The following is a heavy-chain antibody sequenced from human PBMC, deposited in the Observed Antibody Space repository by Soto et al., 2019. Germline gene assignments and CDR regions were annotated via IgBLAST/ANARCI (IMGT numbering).Heavy chain of an antibody. CDR2: ISSSGSTI. J-gene: IGHJ4*02. CDR1: GFTFSDYY. CDR3: ARDGGAIVVVPAAIDY. V-gene: IGHV3-11*01. D-gene: IGHD2-2*01. Sequence: GGSLRLSCAASGFTFSDYYMSWIRQAPGKGLEWVSYISSSGSTIYYADSVKGRFTISRDNAKNSLYLQMNSLRAEDTAVYYCARDGGAIVVVPAAIDYWGQGTLVTVSS.